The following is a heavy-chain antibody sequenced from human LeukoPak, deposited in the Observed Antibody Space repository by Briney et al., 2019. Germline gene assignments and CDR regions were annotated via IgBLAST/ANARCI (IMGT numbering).Heavy chain of an antibody. D-gene: IGHD5-18*01. Sequence: PSETLSLTCTVSGGSISSSSYYWGWIRQPPGKGLEWIGSIYYSGSTYYNPSLKSRVTISVDTSKNQFSLKLSSVTAADTAVYYCARGGYSYGWYYFDYWGQGTLVTVSS. J-gene: IGHJ4*02. CDR2: IYYSGST. CDR3: ARGGYSYGWYYFDY. CDR1: GGSISSSSYY. V-gene: IGHV4-39*07.